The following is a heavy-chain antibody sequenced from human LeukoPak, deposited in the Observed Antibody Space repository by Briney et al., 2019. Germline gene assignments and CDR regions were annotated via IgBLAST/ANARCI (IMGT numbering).Heavy chain of an antibody. CDR1: GYTFTSYA. CDR3: AGVFTMVRGVITHFDY. D-gene: IGHD3-10*01. V-gene: IGHV1-3*01. J-gene: IGHJ4*02. Sequence: ASVKVSCKASGYTFTSYAMHWVRQAPGQRLEWMGWINAGNGNTKYSQKFQGRVTITRDTSASTAYMELSSLRSEDTAVYYCAGVFTMVRGVITHFDYWGQGTLVTVSS. CDR2: INAGNGNT.